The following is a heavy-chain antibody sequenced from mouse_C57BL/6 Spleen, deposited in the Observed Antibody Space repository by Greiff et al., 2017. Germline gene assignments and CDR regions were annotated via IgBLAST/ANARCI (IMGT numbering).Heavy chain of an antibody. D-gene: IGHD1-1*01. CDR2: IYPRDGST. Sequence: VQLQQSDAELVKPGASVKISCKVSGYTFTDHTIHWMKQRPEQGLEWIGYIYPRDGSTKYNEKFKGKATVTADKSSRTAYMQLNSLTSEDSAVYFCARGGVYYYGSSWYFDYWGQGTTLTVSS. V-gene: IGHV1-78*01. CDR3: ARGGVYYYGSSWYFDY. J-gene: IGHJ2*01. CDR1: GYTFTDHT.